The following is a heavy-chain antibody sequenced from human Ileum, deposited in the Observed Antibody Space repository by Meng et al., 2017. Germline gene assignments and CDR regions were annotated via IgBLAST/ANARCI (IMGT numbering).Heavy chain of an antibody. V-gene: IGHV3-7*01. CDR2: IKQDGSEK. CDR3: ARDKYRDYDSSGYYHYWYFDL. Sequence: GESLMTSCAASGFTFSSYWMSWVRQAPGKGLEWVANIKQDGSEKYYVDSVKGRFTISRDNAKNSLYLQMNSLRAEDTAVYYCARDKYRDYDSSGYYHYWYFDLWASGPL. J-gene: IGHJ2*01. D-gene: IGHD3-22*01. CDR1: GFTFSSYW.